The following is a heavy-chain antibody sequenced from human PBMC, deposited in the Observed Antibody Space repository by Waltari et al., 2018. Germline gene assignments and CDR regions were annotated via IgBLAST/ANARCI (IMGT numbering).Heavy chain of an antibody. CDR3: VRQAPDSSGFFPNYFDS. CDR2: IYYSGRT. D-gene: IGHD3-22*01. Sequence: QLQLNMSGPGLVKPSETLSLTCAVSNASIPSGVYFWAWIRQPPGKGLECVGVIYYSGRTFYNPSLKSRVTISVDKSKNLFSLRLRSVTAADTAVYYCVRQAPDSSGFFPNYFDSWGQGTLVTVSS. CDR1: NASIPSGVYF. V-gene: IGHV4-39*01. J-gene: IGHJ4*02.